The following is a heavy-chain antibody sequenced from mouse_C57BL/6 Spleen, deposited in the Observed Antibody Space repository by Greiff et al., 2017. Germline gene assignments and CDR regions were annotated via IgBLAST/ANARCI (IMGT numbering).Heavy chain of an antibody. CDR1: GYTFTSYW. V-gene: IGHV1-55*01. CDR3: AKVAFIYYYGKDFDY. D-gene: IGHD1-1*01. CDR2: IYPGSGST. J-gene: IGHJ2*01. Sequence: VQLQQSGAELVKPGASVKMSCKASGYTFTSYWITWVKQRPGQGLEWIGDIYPGSGSTNYNEKFKSKATLTVDTSSSTAYMQLSSLTSEDSAVYYCAKVAFIYYYGKDFDYWGQGTTLTVSS.